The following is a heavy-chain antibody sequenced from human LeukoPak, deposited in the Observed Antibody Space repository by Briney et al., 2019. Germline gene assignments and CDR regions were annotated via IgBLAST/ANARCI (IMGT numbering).Heavy chain of an antibody. CDR3: AGYYYDSSGYYPVY. J-gene: IGHJ4*02. V-gene: IGHV3-21*01. CDR2: ISSSSSYI. CDR1: GFTFSSYN. Sequence: KSGGSLRLSCAASGFTFSSYNMNWVRQAPGKGLEWVSSISSSSSYIYYADSVKGRFTISRDNAKNSLYLQMNSLRAEDTAVYYCAGYYYDSSGYYPVYLGQGTLVTVSS. D-gene: IGHD3-22*01.